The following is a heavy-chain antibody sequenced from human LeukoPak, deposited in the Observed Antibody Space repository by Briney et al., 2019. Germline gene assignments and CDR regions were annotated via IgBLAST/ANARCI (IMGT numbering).Heavy chain of an antibody. CDR3: AGRDIVATKSHYGMDV. J-gene: IGHJ6*02. D-gene: IGHD5-12*01. CDR1: GGSISSSNW. CDR2: IYHSGST. Sequence: SETLSLTCAVSGGSISSSNWWSWVRQPPGKGLEWIGEIYHSGSTNYNPSLKSRVTISVDRSKNQFSLKLSSVTAADTAVYYCAGRDIVATKSHYGMDVWGQGTTVTVSS. V-gene: IGHV4-4*02.